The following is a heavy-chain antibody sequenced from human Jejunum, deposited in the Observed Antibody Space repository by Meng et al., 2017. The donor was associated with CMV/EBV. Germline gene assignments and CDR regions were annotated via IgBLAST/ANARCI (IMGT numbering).Heavy chain of an antibody. CDR1: RGSLRNSRHF. D-gene: IGHD6-19*01. CDR2: IDYAGNT. J-gene: IGHJ4*02. V-gene: IGHV4-39*01. CDR3: ARVPPSGNYRFDY. Sequence: QALGAGVVKPSETLSPTCTVFRGSLRNSRHFWGWIRQPPGKGLVWIANIDYAGNTYYNPSLKSRVTISLATSKNQFSLNLNSVTAADAAVYYCARVPPSGNYRFDYWGQGTLVTVSS.